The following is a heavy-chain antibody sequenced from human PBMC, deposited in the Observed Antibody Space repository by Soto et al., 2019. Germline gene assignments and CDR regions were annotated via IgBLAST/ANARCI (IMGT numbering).Heavy chain of an antibody. Sequence: ASVKVSCKASGYTFTSYAMHWVRQAPGQRLEWMGWINAGNGNTKYSQQFQGRVTITRDTSASTAYMELSSLRSEDTAVYYCARDGVGGGGSGRYETPYYYGMDVWGQGTTVTVSS. CDR1: GYTFTSYA. CDR2: INAGNGNT. J-gene: IGHJ6*02. CDR3: ARDGVGGGGSGRYETPYYYGMDV. D-gene: IGHD3-10*01. V-gene: IGHV1-3*01.